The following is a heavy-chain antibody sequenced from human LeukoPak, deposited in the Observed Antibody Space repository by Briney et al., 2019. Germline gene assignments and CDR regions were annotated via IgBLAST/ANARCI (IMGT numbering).Heavy chain of an antibody. Sequence: PSETLSLTCTVSGGSISSYYWSWIRQPPGKGLEWIGYIYYSGSTNYNPSPKSRVTISVDTSKNQFSLKLSSVTAADTAVYYCARVRIGFDYWGQGTLVTVSS. V-gene: IGHV4-59*01. CDR3: ARVRIGFDY. D-gene: IGHD2-15*01. J-gene: IGHJ4*02. CDR2: IYYSGST. CDR1: GGSISSYY.